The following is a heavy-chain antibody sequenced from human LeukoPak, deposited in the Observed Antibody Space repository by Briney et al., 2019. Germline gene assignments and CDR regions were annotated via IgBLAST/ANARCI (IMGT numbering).Heavy chain of an antibody. CDR2: ISYDGSNK. D-gene: IGHD3-9*01. CDR3: AKDPAYRDDILTGYYRLGSYFDY. V-gene: IGHV3-30*18. Sequence: PGRSLRLSCAASGFTFSSYGMHWVRQAPGKGLEWVAVISYDGSNKYYADSVKGRFTISRDNSKNTLYLQMNSLRAEDTAVYYCAKDPAYRDDILTGYYRLGSYFDYWGQGTLVTVSS. CDR1: GFTFSSYG. J-gene: IGHJ4*02.